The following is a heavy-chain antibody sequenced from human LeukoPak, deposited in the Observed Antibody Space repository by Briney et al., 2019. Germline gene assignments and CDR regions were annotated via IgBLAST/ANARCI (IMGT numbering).Heavy chain of an antibody. CDR3: ATKTSLTYYYNRLEIFGLDV. J-gene: IGHJ6*02. V-gene: IGHV4-34*01. Sequence: PSETLSLTCAVNVGPFSGYYWSWVRQPPGKGLEWIGEIDHSGSTNYNPSLKSRVTISVDTSHIHFSLKLCSVTAAGTAVYYCATKTSLTYYYNRLEIFGLDVWGQGTTVTVSS. D-gene: IGHD3-22*01. CDR2: IDHSGST. CDR1: VGPFSGYY.